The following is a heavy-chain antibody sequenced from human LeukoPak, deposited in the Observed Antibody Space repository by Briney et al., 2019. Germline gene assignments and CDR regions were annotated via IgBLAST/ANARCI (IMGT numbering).Heavy chain of an antibody. CDR2: FDPEDGET. J-gene: IGHJ4*02. CDR1: GYTLTESS. D-gene: IGHD1-26*01. CDR3: ATRPRWDGMNPSDY. Sequence: ASVKVSCKVSGYTLTESSMHWVRQAPGKGLEWMGGFDPEDGETIYAQKFQGRVTMTEDTSTDTAYMELSSLRSEDTAVYYCATRPRWDGMNPSDYWGQGTLVTVSS. V-gene: IGHV1-24*01.